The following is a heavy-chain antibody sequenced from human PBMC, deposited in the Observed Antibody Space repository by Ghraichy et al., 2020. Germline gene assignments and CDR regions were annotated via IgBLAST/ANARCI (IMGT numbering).Heavy chain of an antibody. CDR3: ARGGRSSSHVWGSYAVY. J-gene: IGHJ4*02. V-gene: IGHV1-8*01. Sequence: ASVKVSCKASGYTFTSYDINWVRQATGQGLEWMGWMNPNSGNTGYAQKFQGRVTMTRNTSISTAYMELSSLRSEDTAVYYCARGGRSSSHVWGSYAVYWGQGTLVTVSS. CDR2: MNPNSGNT. CDR1: GYTFTSYD. D-gene: IGHD3-16*01.